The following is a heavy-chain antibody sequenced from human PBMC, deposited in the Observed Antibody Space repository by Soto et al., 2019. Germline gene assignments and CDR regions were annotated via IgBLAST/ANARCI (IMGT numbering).Heavy chain of an antibody. D-gene: IGHD6-13*01. CDR2: IYYSGST. V-gene: IGHV4-59*01. CDR3: ARSSRSRDINWFDP. J-gene: IGHJ5*02. Sequence: SETLSLTCTVSGGSISSYYWSWIRQPPGKGLEWIGYIYYSGSTNYNPSLKSRVTISVDTSKNQFSLKLSSVTAADTAVYYCARSSRSRDINWFDPWGQGTLVTVSS. CDR1: GGSISSYY.